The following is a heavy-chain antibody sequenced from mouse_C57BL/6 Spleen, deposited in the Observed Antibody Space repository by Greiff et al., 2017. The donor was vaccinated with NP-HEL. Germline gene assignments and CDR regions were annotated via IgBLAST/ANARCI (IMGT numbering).Heavy chain of an antibody. J-gene: IGHJ2*01. Sequence: QVQLQQSGAELVRPGTSVKMSCKASGYTFTNYWIGWAKQRPGHGLEWIGDIYPGGGYTNYNEKFKGKATLTADKSSSTAYMQFSSLISEDSAIYYCARGGTMVKRYFDYWGQGTTLTVSS. V-gene: IGHV1-63*01. D-gene: IGHD2-1*01. CDR3: ARGGTMVKRYFDY. CDR2: IYPGGGYT. CDR1: GYTFTNYW.